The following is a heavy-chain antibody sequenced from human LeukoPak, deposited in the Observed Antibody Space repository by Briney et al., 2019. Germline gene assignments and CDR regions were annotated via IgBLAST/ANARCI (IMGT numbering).Heavy chain of an antibody. J-gene: IGHJ4*02. Sequence: ETLSLTCTVSGGSISSSSYYGGWIRQPPGKGLEWVANIKQEGSDKYYLDSVEGRFTISRDNANNSLYLQMNSLRAADTAAYYSARYQRLGELDIPYYFDYWGQGTLVTVSS. CDR2: IKQEGSDK. CDR1: GGSISSSSYY. CDR3: ARYQRLGELDIPYYFDY. D-gene: IGHD3-10*01. V-gene: IGHV3-7*01.